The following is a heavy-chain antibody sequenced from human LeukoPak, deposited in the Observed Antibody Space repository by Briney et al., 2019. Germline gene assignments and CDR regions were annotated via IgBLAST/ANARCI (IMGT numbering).Heavy chain of an antibody. Sequence: PGGSLRLSCAASGFTFSRYWMHWVRQAPGKGLVWVSRINTDGSGTSYADSVKGRFTIPRDNAKNTLYLQMNSLRAEDTAVYYCARDGLAAARDYWGQGTLVTVSS. J-gene: IGHJ4*02. CDR2: INTDGSGT. D-gene: IGHD6-13*01. CDR3: ARDGLAAARDY. V-gene: IGHV3-74*01. CDR1: GFTFSRYW.